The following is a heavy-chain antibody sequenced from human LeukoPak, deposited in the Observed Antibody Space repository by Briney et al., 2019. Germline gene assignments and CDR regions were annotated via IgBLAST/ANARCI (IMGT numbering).Heavy chain of an antibody. CDR2: IVVGSGNT. J-gene: IGHJ4*02. D-gene: IGHD6-13*01. Sequence: SVKVSCEASGFTFTSSAVQWVRQARGQRLEWMGWIVVGSGNTNYAQKFQERVTITRDMSTSTAYMELSSLRSEDTAVYYCASAYSTSWYDWIYWGQGTLVTVSS. V-gene: IGHV1-58*01. CDR3: ASAYSTSWYDWIY. CDR1: GFTFTSSA.